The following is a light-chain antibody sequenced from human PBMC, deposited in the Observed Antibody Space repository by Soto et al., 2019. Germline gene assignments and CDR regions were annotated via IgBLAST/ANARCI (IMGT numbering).Light chain of an antibody. CDR2: DVS. J-gene: IGLJ1*01. Sequence: QSVRTQPASVSGSPGQSITISCTGTTSDVGNYNLVSWYQHHPGKAPKLIIYDVSERPSGVSNRFSASKSGNTASLTISGLQAEDEADYYCCSYAGPHTRYVFGTGTKVTVL. CDR1: TSDVGNYNL. CDR3: CSYAGPHTRYV. V-gene: IGLV2-23*02.